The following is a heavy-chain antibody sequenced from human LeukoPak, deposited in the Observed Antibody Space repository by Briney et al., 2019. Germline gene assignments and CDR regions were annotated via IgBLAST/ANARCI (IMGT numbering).Heavy chain of an antibody. CDR1: GFTFSSYS. CDR3: AKGNGYSYGRYYFDY. V-gene: IGHV3-21*04. D-gene: IGHD5-18*01. J-gene: IGHJ4*02. Sequence: GGSLRLSCAASGFTFSSYSLNWVRQAPGKGLEWVSSISSSSTYIYYADSVKGRFTISRDNSKNTLYLQVNSLRAEDTAVYYCAKGNGYSYGRYYFDYWGQGTLVTVSS. CDR2: ISSSSTYI.